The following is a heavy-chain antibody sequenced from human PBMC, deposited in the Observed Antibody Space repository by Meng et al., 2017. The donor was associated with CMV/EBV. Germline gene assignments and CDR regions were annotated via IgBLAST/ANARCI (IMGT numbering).Heavy chain of an antibody. CDR2: ISSSSSYI. Sequence: GESLKIPCAASGFTFSSHSMNLVRQAPGKGLEWVSSISSSSSYIYYADSVKGRFTISRDNAKNSLYLQMNSLRAEDTAVYYCARGSSGYGSDYWGQGTLVTVSS. CDR1: GFTFSSHS. J-gene: IGHJ4*02. D-gene: IGHD5-12*01. CDR3: ARGSSGYGSDY. V-gene: IGHV3-21*01.